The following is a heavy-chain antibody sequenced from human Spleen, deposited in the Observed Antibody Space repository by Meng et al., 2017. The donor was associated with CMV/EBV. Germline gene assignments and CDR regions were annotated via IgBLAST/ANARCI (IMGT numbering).Heavy chain of an antibody. CDR1: GGSINSNSYY. J-gene: IGHJ6*02. CDR3: ARVLGYCSSTNCPAYYYGMDV. CDR2: IYYSGST. D-gene: IGHD2-2*01. Sequence: GSLRLSCTVSGGSINSNSYYWGWIRQPPGKGLEWIGNIYYSGSTHYNPSLKSRVTISVDTSKNQFSLKLNSVTAADTAVYYCARVLGYCSSTNCPAYYYGMDVWGQGTTVTVSS. V-gene: IGHV4-39*07.